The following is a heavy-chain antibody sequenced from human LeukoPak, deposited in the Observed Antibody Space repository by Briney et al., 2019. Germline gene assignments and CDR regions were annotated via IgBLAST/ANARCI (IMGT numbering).Heavy chain of an antibody. CDR3: ARFSYSGSYGLDY. V-gene: IGHV4-61*02. Sequence: SETLSLTCTVSGGSLSSSSYYWSWIRQPAGKGLEWIGRIYTSGSTNYNPSLKSRVTISVDKSKNQFSLKLSSVTAADTAVYYCARFSYSGSYGLDYWGQGTLVTVSS. D-gene: IGHD1-26*01. CDR2: IYTSGST. J-gene: IGHJ4*02. CDR1: GGSLSSSSYY.